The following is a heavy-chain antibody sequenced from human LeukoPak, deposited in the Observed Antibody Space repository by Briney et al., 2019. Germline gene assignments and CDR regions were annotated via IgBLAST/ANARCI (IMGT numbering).Heavy chain of an antibody. Sequence: ASVKVSCKASGGTFSSYAISWVRQAPGQGLEWMGGIIPIIGTANYAQKFQGRVTITTDESTSTAYMELSSLRSEDTAVYYCARDLRTYDILTGYTHIYYMDVWGKGTTVTVSS. V-gene: IGHV1-69*05. CDR3: ARDLRTYDILTGYTHIYYMDV. CDR1: GGTFSSYA. D-gene: IGHD3-9*01. J-gene: IGHJ6*03. CDR2: IIPIIGTA.